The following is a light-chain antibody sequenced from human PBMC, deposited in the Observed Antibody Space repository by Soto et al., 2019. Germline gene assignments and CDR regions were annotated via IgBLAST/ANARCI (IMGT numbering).Light chain of an antibody. V-gene: IGKV3-15*01. J-gene: IGKJ5*01. CDR1: ESVSSN. Sequence: VVMTQSPSTLSVSAVERARLSFRAIESVSSNLSWYQQRPGQAPRLLIYGASTMATDTPARFRGSGSGTEITLTISSLQSEDFAVYYCQQYNNWPPSIIFGQGTRLEIK. CDR2: GAS. CDR3: QQYNNWPPSII.